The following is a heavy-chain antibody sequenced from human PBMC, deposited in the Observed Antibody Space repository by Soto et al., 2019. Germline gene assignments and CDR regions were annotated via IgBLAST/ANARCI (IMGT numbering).Heavy chain of an antibody. CDR2: INHSGST. CDR3: AREGYSGYDYRNY. D-gene: IGHD5-12*01. Sequence: QVQLQQWGAGLLKPSETLSLTCAVYGGSFSGYYWSWIRQPPGKGLEWIGEINHSGSTNYNPSLKSRVTISVDTSKNQFSLKLSSVTAADTAVYYCAREGYSGYDYRNYWGQGTLVTVSS. CDR1: GGSFSGYY. V-gene: IGHV4-34*01. J-gene: IGHJ4*02.